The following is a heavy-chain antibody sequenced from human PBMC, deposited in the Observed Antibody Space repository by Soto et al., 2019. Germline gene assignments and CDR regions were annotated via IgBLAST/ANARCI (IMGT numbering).Heavy chain of an antibody. CDR2: IYYSGST. CDR3: ARDLNYYDSSGEPWFDH. D-gene: IGHD3-22*01. V-gene: IGHV4-59*01. J-gene: IGHJ5*02. CDR1: GCSISSYY. Sequence: XETLSLTCTVAGCSISSYYWSWIRQPPGKGLEWIGYIYYSGSTNYNPSLKSRVTISVDTSKNQFSLKLSSVTAADTAVYYCARDLNYYDSSGEPWFDHWGQGPLVTVSS.